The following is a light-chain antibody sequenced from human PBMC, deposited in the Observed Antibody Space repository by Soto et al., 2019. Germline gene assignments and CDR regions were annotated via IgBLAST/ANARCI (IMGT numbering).Light chain of an antibody. Sequence: QSALTQPPSASGSPGQSVTISCTGTSSDVGDYKFVSWYQQHPGKAPKLLIYEVSRRPSGVPYRFSGSKSGNTASLTVSGLQAEAEADYYCSSYAGNNNVVFGGGTKLTVL. CDR2: EVS. CDR1: SSDVGDYKF. CDR3: SSYAGNNNVV. V-gene: IGLV2-8*01. J-gene: IGLJ2*01.